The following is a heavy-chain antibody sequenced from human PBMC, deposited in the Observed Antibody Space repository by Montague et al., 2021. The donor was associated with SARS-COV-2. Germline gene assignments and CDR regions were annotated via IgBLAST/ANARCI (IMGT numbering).Heavy chain of an antibody. Sequence: SETRSLTCTASGGSISNYYWSWIRQPAGKGLEWIGRIYASGNTNYNPSLKSRVTMSVDTSKNQFSLKLSSVTAADTAVYYCARFAYRLLFIASYYGMDVWGQGTTVTVSS. CDR3: ARFAYRLLFIASYYGMDV. D-gene: IGHD2-2*01. CDR1: GGSISNYY. CDR2: IYASGNT. J-gene: IGHJ6*02. V-gene: IGHV4-4*07.